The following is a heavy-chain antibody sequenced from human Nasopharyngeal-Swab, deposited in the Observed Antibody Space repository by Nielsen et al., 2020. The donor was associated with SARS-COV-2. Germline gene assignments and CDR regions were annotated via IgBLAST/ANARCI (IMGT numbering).Heavy chain of an antibody. D-gene: IGHD4-23*01. CDR3: ARRVQMGNLFDY. V-gene: IGHV4-39*01. CDR1: GGSISSGDYY. Sequence: SETLSLTCTVSGGSISSGDYYWGWIRQPPGKGLEWIGSIYYSGSTYYNPSLKSRVTISVDTSKNQFSLKLSSVTAADTAVYYCARRVQMGNLFDYWGQGTLVTVSS. J-gene: IGHJ4*02. CDR2: IYYSGST.